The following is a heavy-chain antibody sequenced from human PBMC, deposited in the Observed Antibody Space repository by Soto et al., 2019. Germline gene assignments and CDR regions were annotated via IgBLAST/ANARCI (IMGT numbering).Heavy chain of an antibody. CDR2: MNPNSGNT. V-gene: IGHV1-8*01. J-gene: IGHJ6*02. D-gene: IGHD6-19*01. Sequence: QVQLVQSGAEVKKPGASVKVSCKASGYTFTSYDINWVRQATGQGLEWMGWMNPNSGNTGYAQKLQGRDTMTRNTSISTAYMELSSLRSEDTAVYYCAREDLYSSGWYDGVGCMDVWGQGTTVTVSS. CDR3: AREDLYSSGWYDGVGCMDV. CDR1: GYTFTSYD.